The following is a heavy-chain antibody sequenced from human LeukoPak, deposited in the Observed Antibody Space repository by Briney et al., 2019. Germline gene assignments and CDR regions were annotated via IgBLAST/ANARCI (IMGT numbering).Heavy chain of an antibody. Sequence: GGSLRLSCAASGFTFSSDAMSWVRQAPGKGLEWVSAISGSGGSTYYADSVKGRFTISRDNSKNTLYLQMNSLRAEDTAVYYCAKNYYDSSGYPYYFDYWGQGTLVTVSS. V-gene: IGHV3-23*01. CDR3: AKNYYDSSGYPYYFDY. CDR1: GFTFSSDA. D-gene: IGHD3-22*01. CDR2: ISGSGGST. J-gene: IGHJ4*02.